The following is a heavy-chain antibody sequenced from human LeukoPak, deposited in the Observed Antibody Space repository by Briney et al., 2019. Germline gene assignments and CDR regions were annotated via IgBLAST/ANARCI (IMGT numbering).Heavy chain of an antibody. CDR1: GFTFSDYY. CDR3: ARAHSSSWYVTAADY. Sequence: PGGALRLSCAASGFTFSDYYRSWIRRAPGRGLVWVSYFSSSGSTIYYADSGKGRFTISRDNAKNSLYLQMNSLRAEDTAVYYCARAHSSSWYVTAADYWGQGTLVTVSS. CDR2: FSSSGSTI. V-gene: IGHV3-11*01. D-gene: IGHD6-13*01. J-gene: IGHJ4*02.